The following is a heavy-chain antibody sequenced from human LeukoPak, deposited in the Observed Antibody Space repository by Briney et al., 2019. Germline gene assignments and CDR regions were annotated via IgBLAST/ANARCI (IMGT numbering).Heavy chain of an antibody. CDR1: GLTFGDYA. V-gene: IGHV3-49*04. CDR3: TRDQTPYY. Sequence: QAGGSLRLSCTASGLTFGDYAMTWVRQAPGKGLEWAGFTRSKIYGGTPEYAASVKGRFTISRDDSKGIAYLQMNSLKTEDTAVYYCTRDQTPYYWGQGTLVTVSS. J-gene: IGHJ4*02. CDR2: TRSKIYGGTP.